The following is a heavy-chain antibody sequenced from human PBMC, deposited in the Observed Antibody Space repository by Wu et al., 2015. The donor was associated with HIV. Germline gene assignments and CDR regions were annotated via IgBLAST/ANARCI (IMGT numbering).Heavy chain of an antibody. Sequence: QVQLVQSGAEVKKPGSSVKVSCKASGGTFSSYAISWVRQAPGQGLEWMGGIIPIFGTANYAQKFQGRVTITTDESTSTAYMELSSLRSEDTAVYYCASLPTHYYDSSGYYYYWGQGTLVTVSS. D-gene: IGHD3-22*01. V-gene: IGHV1-69*01. J-gene: IGHJ4*02. CDR3: ASLPTHYYDSSGYYYY. CDR2: IIPIFGTA. CDR1: GGTFSSYA.